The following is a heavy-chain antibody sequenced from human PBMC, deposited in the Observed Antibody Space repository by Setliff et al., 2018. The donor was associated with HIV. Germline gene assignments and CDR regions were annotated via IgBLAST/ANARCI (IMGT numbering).Heavy chain of an antibody. Sequence: SETLSLTCAVSGYSISSGYYWGWIRQPPGKGLEWIGTIYHSGSTYYNPSLKSRVTISVDTSKNQFSLKLSSVTAAATAVYYCARQFEISGVVIGNWFDPWGQGSLVTVSS. CDR3: ARQFEISGVVIGNWFDP. D-gene: IGHD3-3*01. CDR1: GYSISSGYY. J-gene: IGHJ5*02. V-gene: IGHV4-38-2*01. CDR2: IYHSGST.